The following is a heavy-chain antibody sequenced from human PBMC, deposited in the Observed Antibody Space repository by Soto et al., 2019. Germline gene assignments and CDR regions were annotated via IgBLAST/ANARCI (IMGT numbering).Heavy chain of an antibody. Sequence: PGGSLRLSCAASGFTFSGYEMNWVRQAPGKGLEWVSYISSSGSTMYYADSVKGRFTISRDNAKNSLYLQMKSLRAEDTAVYYCARGSYYYDTTTPGPDYWGRGTLVTVSS. V-gene: IGHV3-48*03. CDR2: ISSSGSTM. D-gene: IGHD3-22*01. CDR3: ARGSYYYDTTTPGPDY. J-gene: IGHJ4*02. CDR1: GFTFSGYE.